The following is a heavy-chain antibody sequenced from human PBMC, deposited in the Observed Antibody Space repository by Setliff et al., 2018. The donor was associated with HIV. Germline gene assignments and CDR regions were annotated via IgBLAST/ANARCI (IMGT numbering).Heavy chain of an antibody. CDR3: GRDLSGYSDY. D-gene: IGHD3-22*01. CDR1: GFTFSTYW. Sequence: GGSLRLSCAASGFTFSTYWMHWVRQAPGEGLVWVARINEDGSTTNYADSVKGRFTISRDNAKNTLYLQMSSLRAEDTAIYYCGRDLSGYSDYWGQGTPVTVSS. CDR2: INEDGSTT. V-gene: IGHV3-74*01. J-gene: IGHJ4*02.